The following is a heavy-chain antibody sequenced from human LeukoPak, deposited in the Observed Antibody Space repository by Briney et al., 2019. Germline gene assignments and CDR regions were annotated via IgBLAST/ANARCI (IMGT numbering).Heavy chain of an antibody. J-gene: IGHJ4*02. D-gene: IGHD6-19*01. CDR1: GYTFTSYY. CDR2: INPSGGST. CDR3: AREGAVALKHFDL. V-gene: IGHV1-46*01. Sequence: ASVKVSCKASGYTFTSYYMHWVRQAPGQGLEWMGIINPSGGSTSYAQKFQGRVTMTRDTSTSTVYMELSSLRSDDTAAYYCAREGAVALKHFDLWGQGTLVTVSS.